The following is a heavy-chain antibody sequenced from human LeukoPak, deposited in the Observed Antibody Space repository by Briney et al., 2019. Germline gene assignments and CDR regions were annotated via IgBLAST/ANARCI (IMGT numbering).Heavy chain of an antibody. CDR1: GFTFSSYA. CDR2: ISGSGGSA. D-gene: IGHD3-3*01. Sequence: GGSLRLSRAASGFTFSSYAMSWVRQAPGKGLEWVSAISGSGGSAYYADSVKGRFTISRDNSKNTLYLQMNSLRAEDTAVYYCAKDRDYDFWSGYPFDYWGQGTLVTVSS. V-gene: IGHV3-23*01. J-gene: IGHJ4*02. CDR3: AKDRDYDFWSGYPFDY.